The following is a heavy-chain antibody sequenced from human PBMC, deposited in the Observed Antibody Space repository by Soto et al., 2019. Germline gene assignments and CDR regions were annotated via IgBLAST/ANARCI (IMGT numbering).Heavy chain of an antibody. CDR3: ARPYCSGGSCYNWFDP. V-gene: IGHV3-7*03. CDR1: GFTFRTYW. Sequence: GGSLRLSCAASGFTFRTYWMSWVRQAPGKGLEWVANIKQDGSQKYYVDSVKGRFTIYRDNAKNSLYLQMNSLSAEDTAIYYCARPYCSGGSCYNWFDPWRQGTLVTVSS. CDR2: IKQDGSQK. J-gene: IGHJ5*02. D-gene: IGHD2-15*01.